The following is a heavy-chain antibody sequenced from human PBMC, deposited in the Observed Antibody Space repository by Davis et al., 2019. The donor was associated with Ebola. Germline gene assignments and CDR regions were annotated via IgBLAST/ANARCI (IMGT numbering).Heavy chain of an antibody. J-gene: IGHJ5*02. CDR1: GFTFTDYY. D-gene: IGHD3-22*01. V-gene: IGHV3-11*06. CDR3: ANGNYDSSGYWGYWFDP. CDR2: ISGDSLYT. Sequence: GESLKISCAASGFTFTDYYMSWIRQAPGKGLEWVSYISGDSLYTNYADSVRGRFTISRDDAKNSLYLQMNSLRAEDTAVYYCANGNYDSSGYWGYWFDPWGQGTLVTVSS.